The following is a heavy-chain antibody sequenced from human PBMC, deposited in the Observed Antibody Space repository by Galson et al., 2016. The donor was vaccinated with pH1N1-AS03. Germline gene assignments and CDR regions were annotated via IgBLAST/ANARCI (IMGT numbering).Heavy chain of an antibody. D-gene: IGHD6-6*01. Sequence: ETLSLTCTVSGGSISRNNWSWIRQPAGKGLEWIGEITHSGSTTYNQSSQSRVTTALDTSKNHFSLTLTSVTAADTAVYYCARRTILAALRVFDIWGQGTMVPVSS. CDR3: ARRTILAALRVFDI. CDR1: GGSISRNN. J-gene: IGHJ3*02. V-gene: IGHV4-34*01. CDR2: ITHSGST.